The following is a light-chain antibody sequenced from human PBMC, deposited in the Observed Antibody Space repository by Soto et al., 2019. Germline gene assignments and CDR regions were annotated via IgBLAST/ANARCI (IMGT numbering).Light chain of an antibody. CDR3: QQYSDWPRT. J-gene: IGKJ1*01. Sequence: EIVMTQSPDTLSVSPGETATLSCRASQSVGSNLAWHQQKRGQPPRLLIYAASARATGIPARFSGSGSGTEFTLTISSLQSEDFAVYYCQQYSDWPRTFGQGTNVDIK. V-gene: IGKV3-15*01. CDR1: QSVGSN. CDR2: AAS.